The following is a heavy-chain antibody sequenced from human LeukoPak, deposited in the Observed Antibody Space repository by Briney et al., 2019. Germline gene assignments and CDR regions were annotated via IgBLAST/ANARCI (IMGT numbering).Heavy chain of an antibody. J-gene: IGHJ4*02. CDR3: ARSYDILTGYHDY. D-gene: IGHD3-9*01. CDR2: ISSSSSYI. V-gene: IGHV3-21*01. Sequence: GGSLRLSCAASGFTVSSNYMNWVRQAPGKGLEWVSSISSSSSYIYYADSVKGRFTISRDNAKNSLYLQMNSLRAEDTAVNYCARSYDILTGYHDYWGQGTLVTVSS. CDR1: GFTVSSNY.